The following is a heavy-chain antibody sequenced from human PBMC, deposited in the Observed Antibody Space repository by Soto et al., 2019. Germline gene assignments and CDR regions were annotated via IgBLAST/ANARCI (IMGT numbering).Heavy chain of an antibody. J-gene: IGHJ4*02. CDR1: GFSLSTSGVG. Sequence: QITLKESGPTLVKPTQTLTLTCTFSGFSLSTSGVGVGWIRQPPGKALEWLALMCWNDDKRYSPSLKSRLTITKDTSKNQVVLTMTNMDPVDTATYYCAHRDGDRNFDSWGQGTLVTVSS. CDR2: MCWNDDK. CDR3: AHRDGDRNFDS. V-gene: IGHV2-5*01. D-gene: IGHD4-17*01.